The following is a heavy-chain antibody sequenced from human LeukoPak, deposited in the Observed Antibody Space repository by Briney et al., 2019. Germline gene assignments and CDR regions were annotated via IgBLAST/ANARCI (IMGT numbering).Heavy chain of an antibody. Sequence: SETLSLTCTVSGGSISSYYWRWIRQPPGKGLEWIGYIYYTGSTNYNPSLKSRVTISVDTSKNQFSLKLSSVTAADTAVYYCARDIVYGDYRDAFDIWGQGTMVTVSS. J-gene: IGHJ3*02. D-gene: IGHD4-17*01. CDR3: ARDIVYGDYRDAFDI. V-gene: IGHV4-59*01. CDR2: IYYTGST. CDR1: GGSISSYY.